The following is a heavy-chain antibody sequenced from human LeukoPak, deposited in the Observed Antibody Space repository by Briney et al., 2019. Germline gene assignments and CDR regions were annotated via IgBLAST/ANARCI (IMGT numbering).Heavy chain of an antibody. D-gene: IGHD3-22*01. Sequence: GGSLRLSCAASGFTFSSYGMSWVRQAPGKGLEWVSFITTSGATTSYADSVKGRFTISRDNPRNTLYMQMNSLRDEDTALYYCAIMRGYYDGSGYWVQWGQGTLVTVSS. J-gene: IGHJ4*02. V-gene: IGHV3-23*01. CDR1: GFTFSSYG. CDR3: AIMRGYYDGSGYWVQ. CDR2: ITTSGATT.